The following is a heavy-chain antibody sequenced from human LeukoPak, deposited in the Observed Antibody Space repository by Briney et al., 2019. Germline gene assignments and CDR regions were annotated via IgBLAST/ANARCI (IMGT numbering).Heavy chain of an antibody. J-gene: IGHJ4*02. Sequence: GGSLRLSCSTSGFTFGDYAMSWVRQAPGKGLEWVGFIQAKAYGGATKYAASVNGRFSISRDDSQSIANLQMNDLKTEDTAVYYCTRAPHPRCSSSGCYLDCWGQGTLVTVSS. CDR2: IQAKAYGGAT. CDR1: GFTFGDYA. D-gene: IGHD2-2*01. CDR3: TRAPHPRCSSSGCYLDC. V-gene: IGHV3-49*04.